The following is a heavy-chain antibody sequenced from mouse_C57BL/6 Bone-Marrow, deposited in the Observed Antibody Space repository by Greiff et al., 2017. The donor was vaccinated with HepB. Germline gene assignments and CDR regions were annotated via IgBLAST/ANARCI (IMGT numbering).Heavy chain of an antibody. V-gene: IGHV1-82*01. CDR1: GYAFSSSW. Sequence: QVQLQQSGPELVKPGASVKISCKASGYAFSSSWMNWVKQRPGKGLEWIGRIYPGDGDTNYNGKFKGKAQLTAAKSSSTAYMQLSRLTSEDSAVYFCARLYYGSSYLDYWGQGTTLTVSS. D-gene: IGHD1-1*01. J-gene: IGHJ2*01. CDR3: ARLYYGSSYLDY. CDR2: IYPGDGDT.